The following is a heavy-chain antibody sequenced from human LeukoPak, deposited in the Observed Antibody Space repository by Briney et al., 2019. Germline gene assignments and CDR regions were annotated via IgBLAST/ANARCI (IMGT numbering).Heavy chain of an antibody. J-gene: IGHJ6*03. CDR1: GYTFTSYG. CDR3: ARGHSSSWALDYYYYMDV. D-gene: IGHD6-13*01. V-gene: IGHV1-18*01. Sequence: ASVKVSCKASGYTFTSYGISWVRQAPGQGLEWMGWISAYNGNTNYAQKLQGRVTMTTDTSTSTAYMELRSLRSDDTAVYYCARGHSSSWALDYYYYMDVWGKGTTVTVSS. CDR2: ISAYNGNT.